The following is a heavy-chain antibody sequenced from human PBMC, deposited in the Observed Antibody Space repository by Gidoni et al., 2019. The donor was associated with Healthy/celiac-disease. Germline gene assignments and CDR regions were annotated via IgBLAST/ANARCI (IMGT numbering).Heavy chain of an antibody. J-gene: IGHJ3*02. CDR1: GFTFSDYY. D-gene: IGHD4-17*01. CDR2: MSSSSSYT. V-gene: IGHV3-11*05. CDR3: AYGGNSAPAFDI. Sequence: QVQLVESGGGLVKPGGSLRLSCAASGFTFSDYYMGWVRQAPGKGVEWVSCMSSSSSYTNYANSGKGRFTVSRNNAKNSLYLQMSSLGTEDTAVYYCAYGGNSAPAFDIWGQGTMVTVSS.